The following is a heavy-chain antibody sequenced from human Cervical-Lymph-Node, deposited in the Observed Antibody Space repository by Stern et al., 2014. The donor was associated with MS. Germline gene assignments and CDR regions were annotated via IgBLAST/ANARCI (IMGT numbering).Heavy chain of an antibody. CDR1: GFTFDDYA. CDR2: ISWNSVSI. CDR3: AKGLQQWLGHDAFDI. Sequence: EVQLVESGGGLEQPGRSLRLSCAPSGFTFDDYAMHCVRQAPGTGIEWDSVISWNSVSIVYADSVKGRFTISRDSVKISLYLQMNSLRAEDTALYYCAKGLQQWLGHDAFDIWGQGTMVTVSS. D-gene: IGHD6-19*01. V-gene: IGHV3-9*01. J-gene: IGHJ3*02.